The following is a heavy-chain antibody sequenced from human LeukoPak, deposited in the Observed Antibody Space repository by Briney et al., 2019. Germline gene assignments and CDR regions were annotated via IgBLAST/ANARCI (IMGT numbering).Heavy chain of an antibody. D-gene: IGHD3-22*01. CDR1: GFTFSSYV. CDR3: AKGVRQTFYYDSSGCEFDY. CDR2: ISSDARDK. Sequence: PGRSLRLSCATSGFTFSSYVMHWVRQAPGVGLEWVAVISSDARDKYYADSVKGRFTTSRDNSKNTLYLQMNSLRADDTAVYYCAKGVRQTFYYDSSGCEFDYWGQGTLVTVSS. J-gene: IGHJ4*02. V-gene: IGHV3-30*18.